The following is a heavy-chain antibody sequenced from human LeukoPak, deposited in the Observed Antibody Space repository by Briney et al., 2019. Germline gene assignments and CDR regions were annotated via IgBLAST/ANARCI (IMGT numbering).Heavy chain of an antibody. CDR3: ARDPKPLAVAGYFDY. CDR2: ISNSGGRT. D-gene: IGHD6-19*01. J-gene: IGHJ4*02. Sequence: PGGSLRLSCAASGFTFSSYAMSWVRQAPGKGLEWVSSISNSGGRTFYTDSVKGRFTISRDNSKITLYLQMNSLRAEDTAVYYCARDPKPLAVAGYFDYWGQGTLVTVSS. V-gene: IGHV3-23*01. CDR1: GFTFSSYA.